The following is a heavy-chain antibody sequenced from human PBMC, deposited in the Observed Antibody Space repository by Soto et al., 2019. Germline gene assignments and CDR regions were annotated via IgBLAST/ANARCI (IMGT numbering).Heavy chain of an antibody. CDR3: VKEPYEWAYGDY. J-gene: IGHJ4*02. D-gene: IGHD1-26*01. V-gene: IGHV3-23*01. CDR2: ITRDGTV. CDR1: GFIFTDYV. Sequence: EVQLLESGGGLIQPGGSLRLSFAASGFIFTDYVMSWVRQAPGEGLEWVSAITRDGTVYYTDSVRGRFTISRDNSKNTVYLPVNSLRAEDTAVYYCVKEPYEWAYGDYWGQGTLVTVSS.